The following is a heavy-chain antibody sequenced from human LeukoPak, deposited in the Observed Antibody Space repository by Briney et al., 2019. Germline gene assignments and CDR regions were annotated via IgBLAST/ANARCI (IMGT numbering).Heavy chain of an antibody. CDR1: GGSISSSSYY. CDR3: ARVGRSNNWFDP. Sequence: SETLPLTCTVSGGSISSSSYYWGWIRQPPGKGLEWIGSIYYSGSTYYNPSLKSRVTISVDTSKNQFSLKLSSVTAADTAVYYCARVGRSNNWFDPWGQGTLVTVSS. D-gene: IGHD3-10*01. J-gene: IGHJ5*02. V-gene: IGHV4-39*07. CDR2: IYYSGST.